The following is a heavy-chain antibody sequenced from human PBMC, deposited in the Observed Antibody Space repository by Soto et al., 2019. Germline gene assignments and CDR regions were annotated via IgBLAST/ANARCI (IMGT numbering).Heavy chain of an antibody. CDR1: GFTFSNYA. Sequence: GGSLRLSCEASGFTFSNYAIAWVRQTPGEGPEWVSTIGGGDDIFYAESVQGRFIISRDDSRSTMYLQMDNLRVEDTAIYFCAKDSISYNGIYDAFDVWGQGTVVTVSS. D-gene: IGHD3-3*02. V-gene: IGHV3-23*01. J-gene: IGHJ3*01. CDR2: IGGGDDI. CDR3: AKDSISYNGIYDAFDV.